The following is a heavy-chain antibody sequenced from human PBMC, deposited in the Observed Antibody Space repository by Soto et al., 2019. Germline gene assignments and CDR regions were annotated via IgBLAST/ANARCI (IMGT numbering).Heavy chain of an antibody. Sequence: ASVKVSCKASGYTFTGYYMHWVRQAPGQGIEWMGWINPNSGGTNYAQKFQGWVTMTRDTSISTAYMELSRLRSDDTAVYYCARASCSGGSCYSVLDYWGQGTLVPVSS. CDR1: GYTFTGYY. D-gene: IGHD2-15*01. CDR2: INPNSGGT. J-gene: IGHJ4*02. CDR3: ARASCSGGSCYSVLDY. V-gene: IGHV1-2*04.